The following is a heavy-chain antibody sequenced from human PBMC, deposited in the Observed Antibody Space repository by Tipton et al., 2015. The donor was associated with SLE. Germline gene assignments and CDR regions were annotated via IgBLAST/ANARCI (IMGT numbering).Heavy chain of an antibody. D-gene: IGHD2-21*02. CDR3: ARDLWTGDFGRFDP. V-gene: IGHV4-4*07. Sequence: TLSLTCTVSGGSISSYYWSWIRQPAGKGLEWIGRISTSGSTNYNPSLKSRVTLSVDTSKNQFSLKLSSVTAADTAVYYCARDLWTGDFGRFDPWGQGTLVTVSS. CDR1: GGSISSYY. J-gene: IGHJ5*02. CDR2: ISTSGST.